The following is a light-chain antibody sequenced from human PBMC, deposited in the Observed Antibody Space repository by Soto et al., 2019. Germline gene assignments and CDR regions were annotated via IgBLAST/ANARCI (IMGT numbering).Light chain of an antibody. CDR1: SSDVGTYNI. V-gene: IGLV2-14*01. CDR3: CSYTSSNTLV. CDR2: EVI. Sequence: QSALTQPASVSGSPGQSITISCTGNSSDVGTYNIVSWYQHHPGKAPKLMIYEVINRPSGVSNRFSGSKSGNTASLTISGLQAEDEADYYCCSYTSSNTLVFGGGTKLTVL. J-gene: IGLJ2*01.